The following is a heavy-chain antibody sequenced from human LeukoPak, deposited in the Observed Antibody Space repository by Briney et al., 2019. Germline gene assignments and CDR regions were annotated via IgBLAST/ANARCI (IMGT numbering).Heavy chain of an antibody. CDR3: AKGLGSYCDDAFDI. J-gene: IGHJ3*02. Sequence: PGRSLRLSCAASGFTFDDYAMHWVRQAPGKGLEWVSGISWNSGSIGYADSVKGRFTISRDNAKNSLYLQMNSLRAEDTALYYCAKGLGSYCDDAFDIWGQGTMVTVSS. CDR2: ISWNSGSI. CDR1: GFTFDDYA. D-gene: IGHD1-26*01. V-gene: IGHV3-9*01.